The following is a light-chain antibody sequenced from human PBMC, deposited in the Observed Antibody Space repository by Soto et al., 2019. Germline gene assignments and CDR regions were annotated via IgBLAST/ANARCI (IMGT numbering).Light chain of an antibody. CDR2: DVT. CDR1: SSDVGGYNY. J-gene: IGLJ1*01. CDR3: CSFTTSSTYV. V-gene: IGLV2-14*01. Sequence: QSALTQPASVSGSPGQSITISCAGTSSDVGGYNYVSWYQQYPGKAPKVMIYDVTNRPSGVSNRFSGSRSGNTASLTISGLQAEDEADSYCCSFTTSSTYVFGPGTKVTVL.